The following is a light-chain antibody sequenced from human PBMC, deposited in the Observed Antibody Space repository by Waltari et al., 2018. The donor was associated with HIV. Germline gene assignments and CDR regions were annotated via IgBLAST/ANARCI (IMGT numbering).Light chain of an antibody. Sequence: MKQSPATLSVSPGERVTLSCRASQSLSGNLAWYQQKPGQAPRLLIHGASTRATGFPDRFTGSGSGAEFTLTISSLQSEDFAVYYCQQYNNWPWTFGQGTKVEIK. CDR1: QSLSGN. CDR2: GAS. V-gene: IGKV3-15*01. CDR3: QQYNNWPWT. J-gene: IGKJ1*01.